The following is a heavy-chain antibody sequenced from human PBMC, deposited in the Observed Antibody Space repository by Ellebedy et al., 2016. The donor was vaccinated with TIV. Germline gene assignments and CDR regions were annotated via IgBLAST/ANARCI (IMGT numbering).Heavy chain of an antibody. CDR3: ARDQWLGRAYYFDS. CDR1: GFALRNYA. J-gene: IGHJ4*02. D-gene: IGHD6-19*01. CDR2: ISDDGSNK. V-gene: IGHV3-30-3*01. Sequence: GESLKISCAASGFALRNYAMHWVRQAPGRGLEWVAIISDDGSNKYYADSVRGRFTISRDTSKHTLYLQMNSLTDEDTAVYYCARDQWLGRAYYFDSWGQGTLVTVSS.